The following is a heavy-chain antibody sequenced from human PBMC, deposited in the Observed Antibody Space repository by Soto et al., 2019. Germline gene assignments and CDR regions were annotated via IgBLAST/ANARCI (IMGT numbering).Heavy chain of an antibody. CDR2: IYNSGST. D-gene: IGHD3-10*01. V-gene: IGHV4-59*02. Sequence: SETLSLTCTVSGDSVSRYYWNWIRQPPGKGLEWIGYIYNSGSTNYNPSLKSRVTISVDTSKNQFSLTLTSVTAADTAVYYCARAPTYSHGSGTPYYFYAMDVWGQGTTVTVSS. CDR1: GDSVSRYY. CDR3: ARAPTYSHGSGTPYYFYAMDV. J-gene: IGHJ6*02.